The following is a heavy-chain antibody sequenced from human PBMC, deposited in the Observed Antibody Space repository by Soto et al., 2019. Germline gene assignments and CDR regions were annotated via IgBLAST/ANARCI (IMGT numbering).Heavy chain of an antibody. CDR3: ARQGTSTKYYTMDV. Sequence: GGSLRLSCAASGFSFSTYSMNWVRQAPGKGLEWVSSISSSSSSAYIFYADSVKGRFTISGDNAENSLYLQMNSLRVEDTAVYYCARQGTSTKYYTMDVWGQGTTVTVSS. CDR2: ISSSSSSAYI. V-gene: IGHV3-21*01. CDR1: GFSFSTYS. J-gene: IGHJ6*02. D-gene: IGHD2-2*01.